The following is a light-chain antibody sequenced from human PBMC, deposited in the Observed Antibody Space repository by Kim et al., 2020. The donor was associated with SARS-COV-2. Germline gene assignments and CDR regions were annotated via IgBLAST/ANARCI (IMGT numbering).Light chain of an antibody. CDR1: SSDVGGYNY. V-gene: IGLV2-11*01. CDR2: DVS. CDR3: CSYAGSYGVV. Sequence: GPAATSSYSATSSDVGGYNYVSWYQPHPGKAPKLMIYDVSTRPSGVPERFSGSKSGNPASLTISGLQAEDEADYYCCSYAGSYGVVFGGGTQLTVL. J-gene: IGLJ2*01.